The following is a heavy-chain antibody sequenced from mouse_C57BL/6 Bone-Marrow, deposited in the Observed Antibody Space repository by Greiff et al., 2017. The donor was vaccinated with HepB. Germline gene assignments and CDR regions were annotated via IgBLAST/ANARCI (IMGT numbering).Heavy chain of an antibody. CDR2: IDPSDSYT. CDR1: GYTFTSYW. V-gene: IGHV1-50*01. CDR3: AGINWDYAMDY. D-gene: IGHD4-1*01. J-gene: IGHJ4*01. Sequence: QVQLKQPGAELVKPGASVKLSCKASGYTFTSYWMQWVKQRPGQGLEWIGEIDPSDSYTNYNQKFKGKATLTVDTSSSTAYMQLSSLTSEDSAVYYCAGINWDYAMDYWGQGTSVTVSS.